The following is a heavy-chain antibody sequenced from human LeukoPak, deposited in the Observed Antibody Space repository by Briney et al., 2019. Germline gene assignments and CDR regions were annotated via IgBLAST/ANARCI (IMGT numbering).Heavy chain of an antibody. Sequence: PSETLSLTCAVSGGSISSGGYSWSWIRQPPGKGLEWIGYIYHSGSTYYNPSPKSRVTISVDRSKNQFSLKLSSVTAADTAVYYCARAPYSGSYFDYWGQGTLVTVSS. D-gene: IGHD1-26*01. CDR1: GGSISSGGYS. CDR2: IYHSGST. V-gene: IGHV4-30-2*01. CDR3: ARAPYSGSYFDY. J-gene: IGHJ4*02.